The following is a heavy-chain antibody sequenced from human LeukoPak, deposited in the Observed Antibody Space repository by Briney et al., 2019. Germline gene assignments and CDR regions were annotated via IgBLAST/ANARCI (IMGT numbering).Heavy chain of an antibody. V-gene: IGHV3-74*01. Sequence: GGSLRLSCAASEFTFSNYWMHWVRQAPGKGLVWVSRINSDGSSTSYADSVKGRFTISRDNAKNTLYLQMNSLRAEDTAVYYCARGPGAIDAFDIWGQGTMVTVSS. CDR3: ARGPGAIDAFDI. CDR2: INSDGSST. J-gene: IGHJ3*02. D-gene: IGHD3-10*01. CDR1: EFTFSNYW.